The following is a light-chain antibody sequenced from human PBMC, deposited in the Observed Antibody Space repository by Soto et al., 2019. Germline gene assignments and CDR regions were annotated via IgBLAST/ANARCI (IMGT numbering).Light chain of an antibody. CDR3: PQIGSSPLFT. CDR2: GAS. J-gene: IGKJ3*01. CDR1: QSVSSSY. V-gene: IGKV3-20*01. Sequence: EIVLTQSPGTLSLCPGERATLSCRASQSVSSSYLAWYQQKPGQAPRLLIYGASSRATGIPDRFSGSGSGTDFTLTISRLEPEDFAVHYCPQIGSSPLFTFGHGTKVDVK.